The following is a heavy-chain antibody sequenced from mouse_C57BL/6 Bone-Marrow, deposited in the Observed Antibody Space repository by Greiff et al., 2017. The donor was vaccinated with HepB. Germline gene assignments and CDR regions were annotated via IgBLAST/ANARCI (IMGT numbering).Heavy chain of an antibody. Sequence: EVKLVESGGGLVQSGRSLRLSCATSGFTFSDFYMEWVRQAPGKGLEWIAASRNKANDYTTEYSASVKGRFIVSRDTSQSILYLQMNALRAEDTAIYYCARDALFITTVVPFAYWGQGTLVTVSA. V-gene: IGHV7-1*01. CDR2: SRNKANDYTT. D-gene: IGHD1-1*01. J-gene: IGHJ3*01. CDR1: GFTFSDFY. CDR3: ARDALFITTVVPFAY.